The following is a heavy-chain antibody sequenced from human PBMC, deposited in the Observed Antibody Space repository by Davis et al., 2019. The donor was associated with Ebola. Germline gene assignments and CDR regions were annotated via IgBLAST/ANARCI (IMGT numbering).Heavy chain of an antibody. CDR2: FRSKIDGDAT. V-gene: IGHV3-73*01. Sequence: GGSLRLSCAASGFILSGSSLHWVRQASGKGLEWVGRFRSKIDGDATSYGASVEGRFTISRDDSKNTAYLQMNSLKTEDTAVYYCTRGAPYFMDVWGQGTTVTVSS. CDR3: TRGAPYFMDV. D-gene: IGHD2/OR15-2a*01. J-gene: IGHJ6*02. CDR1: GFILSGSS.